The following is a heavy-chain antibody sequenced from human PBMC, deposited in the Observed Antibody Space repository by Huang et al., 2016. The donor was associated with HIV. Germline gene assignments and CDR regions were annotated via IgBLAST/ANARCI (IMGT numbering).Heavy chain of an antibody. V-gene: IGHV4-34*02. CDR2: INHNGYT. D-gene: IGHD3-10*01. J-gene: IGHJ4*02. CDR3: ARVLLWFGELLKSPAFDY. CDR1: GGSFSGYY. Sequence: QVQLQQWGAGLLKPSETLSLTCAVYGGSFSGYYWSWIRQPPGKGLEWIGEINHNGYTNYNPSLKGRVSISLDTSKNQFSLRLTSVTAADTAVYYCARVLLWFGELLKSPAFDYWGQGTLVTVSS.